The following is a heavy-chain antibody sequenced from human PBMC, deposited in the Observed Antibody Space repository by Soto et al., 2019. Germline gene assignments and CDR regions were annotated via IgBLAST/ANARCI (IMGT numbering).Heavy chain of an antibody. CDR2: IGGDGGSV. Sequence: GGSLRLSCAASGFSFSDYFMHWVRQAPGKGPEWISQIGGDGGSVEYGGSVGGRFTISRDNVKNSVYLQLNSLRVEDTAVYYCARDWGADEWARLDYWGQGTLVTVSS. V-gene: IGHV3-11*01. CDR1: GFSFSDYF. CDR3: ARDWGADEWARLDY. J-gene: IGHJ4*02. D-gene: IGHD3-16*01.